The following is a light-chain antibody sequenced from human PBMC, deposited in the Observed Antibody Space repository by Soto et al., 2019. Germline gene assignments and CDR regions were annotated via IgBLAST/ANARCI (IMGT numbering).Light chain of an antibody. Sequence: DIVMTQAQDYLAVSMGEGATINCKSSQGILYSSINKNYLVWYQQKPGQPPQVLIYWASTRESGVPDRFSGSGSGTDFTLTISSLQAEDVAVYYCQQYYSAPLTFGGGTKVDIK. J-gene: IGKJ4*01. V-gene: IGKV4-1*01. CDR2: WAS. CDR3: QQYYSAPLT. CDR1: QGILYSSINKNY.